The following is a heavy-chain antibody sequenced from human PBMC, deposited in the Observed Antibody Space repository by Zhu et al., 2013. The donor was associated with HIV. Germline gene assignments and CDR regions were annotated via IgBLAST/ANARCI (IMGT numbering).Heavy chain of an antibody. CDR1: GYTFTGYY. D-gene: IGHD3-3*01. V-gene: IGHV1-2*02. J-gene: IGHJ6*02. CDR2: IDPNSGGT. CDR3: ARSGSGYKSAYYYNGMDV. Sequence: QVQLVQSGAEVKKTGASVKVSCKASGYTFTGYYMHWVRRAPGQGLEWMGWIDPNSGGTKYAQKFQGRVTMTRDTSISTAYMEVSRLRSDDRAVYYCARSGSGYKSAYYYNGMDVWGQGTTVTVSS.